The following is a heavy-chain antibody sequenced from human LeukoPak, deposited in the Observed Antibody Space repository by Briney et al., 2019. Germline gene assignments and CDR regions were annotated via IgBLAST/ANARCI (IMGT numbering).Heavy chain of an antibody. V-gene: IGHV4-30-4*01. Sequence: PSETLSLTCTVSGGSISSGDYYWSWIRQPPGKGLEWIGYIYYSGSTYYNPSLKSRVTISVDTSKNQFSLKLSSVTAADTAVYYCARAPYYYGTWAFDIWGQGTMVTVSS. CDR1: GGSISSGDYY. D-gene: IGHD3-10*01. J-gene: IGHJ3*02. CDR3: ARAPYYYGTWAFDI. CDR2: IYYSGST.